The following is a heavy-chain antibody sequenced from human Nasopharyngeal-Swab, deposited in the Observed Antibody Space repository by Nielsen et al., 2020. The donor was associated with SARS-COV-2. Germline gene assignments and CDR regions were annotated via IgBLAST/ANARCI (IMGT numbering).Heavy chain of an antibody. CDR1: GFTSDKYE. D-gene: IGHD6-19*01. J-gene: IGHJ5*02. CDR2: ISTSGTTT. CDR3: ARASRGWS. V-gene: IGHV3-48*03. Sequence: GESLKISCAASGFTSDKYEMNWVRQAPGKGLEWVAYISTSGTTTHYADSVRGRFTISRDNATKSLYLHMNSLGTEDTAVYYCARASRGWSWGQGTLVTVSS.